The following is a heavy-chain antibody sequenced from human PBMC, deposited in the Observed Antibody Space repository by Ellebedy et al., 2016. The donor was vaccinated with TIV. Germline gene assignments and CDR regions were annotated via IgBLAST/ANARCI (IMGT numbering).Heavy chain of an antibody. CDR3: ARDQKYYDFWNGPPCLVY. Sequence: ASVKVSXXASGYTFTSYDINWVRQATGQGLEWMGWMNPNSGNTGYAQKFQGRVTMTRNTSISTAYMELSSLRSEDTAVYYCARDQKYYDFWNGPPCLVYWGQGTLVTVSS. CDR2: MNPNSGNT. CDR1: GYTFTSYD. D-gene: IGHD3-3*01. V-gene: IGHV1-8*01. J-gene: IGHJ4*02.